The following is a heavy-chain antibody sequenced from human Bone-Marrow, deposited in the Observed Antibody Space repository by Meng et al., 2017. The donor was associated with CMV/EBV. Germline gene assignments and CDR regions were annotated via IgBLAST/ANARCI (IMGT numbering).Heavy chain of an antibody. CDR3: ARDRGELVGAPVV. CDR2: ISSSSYI. CDR1: GFTFSSYS. J-gene: IGHJ4*02. D-gene: IGHD1-26*01. Sequence: GESLKISCAASGFTFSSYSMNWVRQAPGKGLEWVSSISSSSYIYYADSVKGRFTISRDNAKNSLYLQMNSLRAEDTAVYYCARDRGELVGAPVVWGQGTLVTVSS. V-gene: IGHV3-21*01.